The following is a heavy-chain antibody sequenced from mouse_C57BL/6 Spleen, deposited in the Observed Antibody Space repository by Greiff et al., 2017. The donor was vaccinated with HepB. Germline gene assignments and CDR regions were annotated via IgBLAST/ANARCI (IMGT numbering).Heavy chain of an antibody. J-gene: IGHJ2*01. CDR1: GYAFSSYW. CDR2: IYPGDGDT. CDR3: ARSLPYYYGSSFDY. D-gene: IGHD1-1*01. V-gene: IGHV1-80*01. Sequence: VQLQQSGAELVKPGASVKISCKASGYAFSSYWMNWVKQRPGKGLEWIGQIYPGDGDTNYNGKFKGKATLTADKSSSTAYMQLSSLTSEASAVYFCARSLPYYYGSSFDYWGQGTTLTVSS.